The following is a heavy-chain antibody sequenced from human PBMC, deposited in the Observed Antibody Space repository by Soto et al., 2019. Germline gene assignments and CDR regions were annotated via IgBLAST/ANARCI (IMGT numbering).Heavy chain of an antibody. CDR2: FDPEDGET. J-gene: IGHJ4*02. CDR3: ATGYDPTYHFDY. V-gene: IGHV1-24*01. Sequence: ASVKVSCKVSGYTLTELSMHWVRQAPGKGLEWMGGFDPEDGETIYAQKFQGRVTMTEDTSTDTAYMEPSSLRSEDTAVYYRATGYDPTYHFDYWGQGTLVTVSS. CDR1: GYTLTELS. D-gene: IGHD5-12*01.